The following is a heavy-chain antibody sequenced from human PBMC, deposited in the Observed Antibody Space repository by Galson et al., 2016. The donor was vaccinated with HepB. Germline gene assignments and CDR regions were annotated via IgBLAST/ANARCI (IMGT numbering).Heavy chain of an antibody. V-gene: IGHV4-31*03. CDR1: GDSITSGRYY. J-gene: IGHJ5*02. CDR2: SSYNGIT. Sequence: TLSLTCTVSGDSITSGRYYWSWIRQHPGKGLEWIGNSSYNGITYYNPSLKSRVTISVNTSENQFSLKLTSVTAADTAWYYCARSRADWNPNMGFDPWGQGTLVTVSS. CDR3: ARSRADWNPNMGFDP. D-gene: IGHD1-1*01.